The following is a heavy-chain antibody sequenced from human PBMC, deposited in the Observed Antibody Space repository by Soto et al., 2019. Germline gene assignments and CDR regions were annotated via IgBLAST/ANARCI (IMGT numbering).Heavy chain of an antibody. CDR1: GYTFTSYG. D-gene: IGHD6-13*01. V-gene: IGHV1-18*01. Sequence: GASVKVSCKASGYTFTSYGISWVRQAPGQGLEWMGWISPYSGNTNYAQKLQGRVTMTTDTSISTAYMELRRLRSDDTALYYCASEMEQQLVEYYFDYWGQGTLVTVSS. CDR2: ISPYSGNT. J-gene: IGHJ4*02. CDR3: ASEMEQQLVEYYFDY.